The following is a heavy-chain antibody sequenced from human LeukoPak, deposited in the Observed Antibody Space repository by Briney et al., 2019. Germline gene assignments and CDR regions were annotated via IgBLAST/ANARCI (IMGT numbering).Heavy chain of an antibody. J-gene: IGHJ4*02. CDR2: IKQDGSEK. Sequence: AGGSLRLSCAASGFTFSSYAMSWVRQAPGKGLEWVANIKQDGSEKYYVDSVKGRFTISRDNAKNSLYLQMNSLRAEDTAVYYCARKAGQWLVRLVYYFDYWGQGTLVTVSS. CDR1: GFTFSSYA. D-gene: IGHD6-19*01. CDR3: ARKAGQWLVRLVYYFDY. V-gene: IGHV3-7*01.